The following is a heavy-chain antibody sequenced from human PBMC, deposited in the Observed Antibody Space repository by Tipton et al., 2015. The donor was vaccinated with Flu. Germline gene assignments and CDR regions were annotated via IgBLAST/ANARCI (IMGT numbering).Heavy chain of an antibody. D-gene: IGHD5-18*01. J-gene: IGHJ4*02. Sequence: TLSLTCAVYGGSFSGYYWSWIRQPPGKGLEWIGEINHSGSTNYNPSLKSRVTISVDTSKNQFSLKLSSVTAADTAVYYCARASGYGAFDYGGQGTLVPVSS. V-gene: IGHV4-34*01. CDR1: GGSFSGYY. CDR3: ARASGYGAFDY. CDR2: INHSGST.